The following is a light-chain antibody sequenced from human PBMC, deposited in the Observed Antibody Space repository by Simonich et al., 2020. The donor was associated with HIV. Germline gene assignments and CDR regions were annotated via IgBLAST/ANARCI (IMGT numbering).Light chain of an antibody. V-gene: IGLV2-14*02. CDR1: SSDVGKYNL. J-gene: IGLJ3*02. CDR2: EGT. Sequence: QSALTQPASVSGSPGQSITISCTGTSSDVGKYNLVSWYQHHPGKAPKLMIYEGTKRPSGVSNRFSGSMSGNTASLTISGLQAEDEADYYCSSYTSSSSWVFGGGTKLTVL. CDR3: SSYTSSSSWV.